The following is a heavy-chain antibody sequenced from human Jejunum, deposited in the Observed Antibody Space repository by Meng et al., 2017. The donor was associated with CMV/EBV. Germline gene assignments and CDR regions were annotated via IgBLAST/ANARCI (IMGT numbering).Heavy chain of an antibody. J-gene: IGHJ6*02. CDR3: ARGGGTGTFGFFYYGVDV. CDR1: YI. Sequence: YIMHGVRQAPGKPLEWVSRIGWDGADTFYADSVKGRFSITRDNSENSLYLEMNRLTTEDTALYFCARGGGTGTFGFFYYGVDVWGQGTTVTVSS. CDR2: IGWDGADT. V-gene: IGHV3-43*01. D-gene: IGHD3-16*01.